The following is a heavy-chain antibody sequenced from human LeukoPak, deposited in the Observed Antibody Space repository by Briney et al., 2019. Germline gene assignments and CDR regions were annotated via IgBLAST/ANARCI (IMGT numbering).Heavy chain of an antibody. CDR1: GYTFSSYG. V-gene: IGHV1-18*01. CDR3: ARDANGVLGDY. J-gene: IGHJ4*02. Sequence: ASVKVSCKASGYTFSSYGISWVRQAPGQGHEWMGWISVYSGNTNYAQRLQGRVTMTTDTSTNTAYMELRSLRSDDTAVYYCARDANGVLGDYWGQGTLVTVSS. CDR2: ISVYSGNT. D-gene: IGHD2-8*01.